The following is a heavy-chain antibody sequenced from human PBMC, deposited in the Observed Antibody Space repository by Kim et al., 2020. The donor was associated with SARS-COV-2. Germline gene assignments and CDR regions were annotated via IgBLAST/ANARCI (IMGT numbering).Heavy chain of an antibody. Sequence: ASVKVSCKASGYTFTSYDINWVRQATGQGLEWMGWMNPNSGNTGYAQKFQGRVTMTRNTSISTAYMELSSLRSEDTAVYYCARVAPIAVAGPYYYYGMDVWGQGTTVTVSS. CDR1: GYTFTSYD. D-gene: IGHD6-19*01. V-gene: IGHV1-8*01. J-gene: IGHJ6*02. CDR2: MNPNSGNT. CDR3: ARVAPIAVAGPYYYYGMDV.